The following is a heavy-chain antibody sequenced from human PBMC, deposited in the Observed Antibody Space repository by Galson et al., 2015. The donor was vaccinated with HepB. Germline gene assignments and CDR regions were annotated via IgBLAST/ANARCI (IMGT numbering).Heavy chain of an antibody. V-gene: IGHV3-23*01. J-gene: IGHJ4*02. CDR2: ISGSGGRT. Sequence: SLRLSCAASGFTFISSAMSWVRQPPGKVLGWLSAISGSGGRTYYAGSVKGRFTISIDNSKYTLYLQMNSLIAEDTVVYYCAKDFHVMVRGAFDYWGQGTLVTVSS. D-gene: IGHD3-10*01. CDR1: GFTFISSA. CDR3: AKDFHVMVRGAFDY.